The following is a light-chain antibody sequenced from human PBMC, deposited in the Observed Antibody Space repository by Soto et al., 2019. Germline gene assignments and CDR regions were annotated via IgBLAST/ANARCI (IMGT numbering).Light chain of an antibody. Sequence: DIQMTQSPSSLSASVGDRVTITCRASQSISNYLNWYQQKPGKAPKLLMYAASSLQSGVPSRFGGSGSGTDFILTISSLQPEDFATYYGQQSYSTPRTFGQGTKVESK. CDR2: AAS. V-gene: IGKV1-39*01. CDR3: QQSYSTPRT. CDR1: QSISNY. J-gene: IGKJ1*01.